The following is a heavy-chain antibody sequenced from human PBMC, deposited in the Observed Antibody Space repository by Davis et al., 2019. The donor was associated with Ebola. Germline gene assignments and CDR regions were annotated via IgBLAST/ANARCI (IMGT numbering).Heavy chain of an antibody. J-gene: IGHJ3*02. D-gene: IGHD2-21*02. CDR2: IYYSGST. Sequence: MPSETLSLTCTVSGGSISSSSYYWGWIRQPPGKGLEWIGSIYYSGSTYYNPSLKSRVTISVDTSKNQFSLKLSSVTAADTAVYYCARPHIVVVTGVGAFDIWGQGTMVTVSS. V-gene: IGHV4-39*01. CDR1: GGSISSSSYY. CDR3: ARPHIVVVTGVGAFDI.